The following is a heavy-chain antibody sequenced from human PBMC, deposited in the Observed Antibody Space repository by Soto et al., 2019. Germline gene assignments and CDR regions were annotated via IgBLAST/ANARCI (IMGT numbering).Heavy chain of an antibody. CDR1: GFTFSSNA. V-gene: IGHV3-23*04. CDR3: ARASGESYPGSRVFDS. CDR2: ITNTGGDT. D-gene: IGHD3-10*01. Sequence: VQLVQSGAEVKKPGASVKVSCKASGFTFSSNAMSWVRQAPGKGLEWVSVITNTGGDTLYADSVKGRFTISRDNSKNTLYLQMNSLRAEDTAIYYCARASGESYPGSRVFDSWGQGTRVTVSS. J-gene: IGHJ4*02.